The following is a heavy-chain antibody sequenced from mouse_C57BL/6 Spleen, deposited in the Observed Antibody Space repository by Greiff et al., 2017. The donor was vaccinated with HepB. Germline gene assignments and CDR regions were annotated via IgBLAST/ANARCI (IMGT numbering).Heavy chain of an antibody. D-gene: IGHD1-1*01. Sequence: EVQLQQSGPGLVKPSQSLSLTCSVTGYSITSGYYWNWIRQFPGNQLEWMGYIRYDGSNNYNPSLQNRISITRDTSKNQFFLKLNSVTTEDTATYYCARDRCYGSPMDYWGQGTSVTVSS. J-gene: IGHJ4*01. CDR3: ARDRCYGSPMDY. CDR2: IRYDGSN. V-gene: IGHV3-6*01. CDR1: GYSITSGYY.